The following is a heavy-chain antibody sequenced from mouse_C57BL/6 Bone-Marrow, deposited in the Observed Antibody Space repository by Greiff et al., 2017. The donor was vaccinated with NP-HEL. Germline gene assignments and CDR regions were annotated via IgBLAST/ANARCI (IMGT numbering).Heavy chain of an antibody. CDR3: ARENSNCPWYFDV. Sequence: VQLQQPGAELVKPGASVKMSCKASGYTFTSYWITWVKQRPGQGLEWIGDIYPGSGGTNYNEKFKGKATLTVDTSSSTAYMELSSLTSKEYAVYYYARENSNCPWYFDVWGTGTTLTVSS. D-gene: IGHD2-5*01. CDR2: IYPGSGGT. V-gene: IGHV1-55*01. J-gene: IGHJ1*03. CDR1: GYTFTSYW.